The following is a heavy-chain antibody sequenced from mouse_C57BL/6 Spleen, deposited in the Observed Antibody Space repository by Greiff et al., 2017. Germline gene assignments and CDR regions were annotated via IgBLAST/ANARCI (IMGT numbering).Heavy chain of an antibody. CDR1: GYTFTSYW. CDR3: ARSLLLDYYGSSYEFDY. J-gene: IGHJ2*01. D-gene: IGHD1-1*01. V-gene: IGHV1-55*01. Sequence: QVQLQQPGAELVKPGASVKMSCKASGYTFTSYWITWVKQRPGQGLEWIGDIYPGSGSTNYNEKFKSKATLTVDTSSSTAYMQLSSLTSEDSAVXYCARSLLLDYYGSSYEFDYWGQGTTLTVSS. CDR2: IYPGSGST.